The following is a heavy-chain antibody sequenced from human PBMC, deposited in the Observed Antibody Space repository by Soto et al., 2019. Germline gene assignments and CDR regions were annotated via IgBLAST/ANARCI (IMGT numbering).Heavy chain of an antibody. CDR2: IIPIFGTA. V-gene: IGHV1-69*06. J-gene: IGHJ6*02. CDR1: GGTFSSYS. Sequence: SVNVSCKSSGGTFSSYSISWVRQAPGQGLECMGGIIPIFGTANYAQKFQGRVTITADKSTSTAYMELSSLRSEDTAVYYCASSIVVVVAARDSGYYYYGMDVWGQGTTVTVSS. D-gene: IGHD2-15*01. CDR3: ASSIVVVVAARDSGYYYYGMDV.